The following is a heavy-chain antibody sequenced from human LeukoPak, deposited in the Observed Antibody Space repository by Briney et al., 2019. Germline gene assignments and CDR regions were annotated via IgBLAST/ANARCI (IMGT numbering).Heavy chain of an antibody. Sequence: GGSLRLSCAASGFTFSSYGIHWVRQAPGKGLEWVAFIRYDGIHIYYADSVNGRFTISRDNSKNTLYLQMNSLRAEDTSVYYCAKDRVVSREHAAFDIWGQGTMVTVSS. CDR2: IRYDGIHI. V-gene: IGHV3-30*02. CDR1: GFTFSSYG. CDR3: AKDRVVSREHAAFDI. D-gene: IGHD2-15*01. J-gene: IGHJ3*02.